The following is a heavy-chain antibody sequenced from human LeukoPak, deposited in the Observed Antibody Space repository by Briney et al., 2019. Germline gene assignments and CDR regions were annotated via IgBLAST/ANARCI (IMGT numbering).Heavy chain of an antibody. CDR1: GYTFTSYG. D-gene: IGHD4-23*01. J-gene: IGHJ6*03. Sequence: GASVKVSCKASGYTFTSYGISWVRQAPGQGLEWMGWISAYNGNTNYAQKLQGRVTMTTDTSTSTAYMELRSLRSDDTAVYYCAAVITDYYYYYYMDVWGKGTTVTASS. CDR3: AAVITDYYYYYYMDV. CDR2: ISAYNGNT. V-gene: IGHV1-18*01.